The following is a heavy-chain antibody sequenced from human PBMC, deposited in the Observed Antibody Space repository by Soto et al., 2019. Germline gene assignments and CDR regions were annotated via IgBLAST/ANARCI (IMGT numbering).Heavy chain of an antibody. CDR2: IDPSDSYT. CDR1: GYSFTSYW. J-gene: IGHJ6*02. CDR3: ARRARGGMDV. V-gene: IGHV5-10-1*01. Sequence: GESLKISCKASGYSFTSYWINWVRQMPGKGLEWMGRIDPSDSYTNYSPSFQGHVTISADKSISTAYLQWSSLKASDTAMFYCARRARGGMDVWGQGTTVTVS. D-gene: IGHD3-10*01.